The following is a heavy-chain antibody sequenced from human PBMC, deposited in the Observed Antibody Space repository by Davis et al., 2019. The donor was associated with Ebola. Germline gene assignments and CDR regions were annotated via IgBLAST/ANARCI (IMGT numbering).Heavy chain of an antibody. V-gene: IGHV4-4*07. J-gene: IGHJ6*02. CDR2: IYSTGST. D-gene: IGHD2-21*01. CDR1: GGSISSYY. CDR3: ARDAGLFGTNV. Sequence: PSETLSLTCTVSGGSISSYYWSWIRQPAGKGLEWIGRIYSTGSTNYNPSLEGRISMGLDTSTNQFSLTLTYVTAADTAVYYCARDAGLFGTNVWGQGTTVTVSS.